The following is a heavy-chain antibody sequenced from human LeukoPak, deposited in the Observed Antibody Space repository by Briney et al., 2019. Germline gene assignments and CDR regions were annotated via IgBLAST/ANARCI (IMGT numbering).Heavy chain of an antibody. CDR1: GGTFSSYA. D-gene: IGHD3-10*01. CDR2: IIPIFGTA. Sequence: SVKVSCKASGGTFSSYAISWVRQAPGQGLEWMGGIIPIFGTANYAQKFQGRVTITADESTSTAYMELSSLRSEDTAVYYCAKVASYYGSGGYYTHWGEGTLVAVSS. CDR3: AKVASYYGSGGYYTH. J-gene: IGHJ4*02. V-gene: IGHV1-69*13.